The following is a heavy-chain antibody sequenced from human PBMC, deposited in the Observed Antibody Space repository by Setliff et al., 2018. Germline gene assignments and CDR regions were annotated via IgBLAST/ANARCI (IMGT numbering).Heavy chain of an antibody. CDR3: ARTHCTTTSCFYFHY. Sequence: PSETLSLTCTVSGASVTSFDYYWSWIRQPPGKGLEYIGHISHGVSTSYCPSLKSRLSISADTSKNQFSLKLTSVTAADTAVYYCARTHCTTTSCFYFHYWGQGTVVTVSS. D-gene: IGHD2-2*01. CDR2: ISHGVST. CDR1: GASVTSFDYY. V-gene: IGHV4-30-4*01. J-gene: IGHJ4*02.